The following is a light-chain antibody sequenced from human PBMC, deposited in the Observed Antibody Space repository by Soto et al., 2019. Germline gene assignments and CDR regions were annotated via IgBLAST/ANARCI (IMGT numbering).Light chain of an antibody. J-gene: IGKJ2*01. CDR3: QQRSSWFT. CDR1: QSVSNY. Sequence: EIVLTQSPATLSLSPGEKATLSCRASQSVSNYLAWYQQKPGQTPRLLIYNASNRATGIPARFSGSGSGTDFTLTISSLEPEDFEVYYCQQRSSWFTFGQGTKLEIK. V-gene: IGKV3-11*01. CDR2: NAS.